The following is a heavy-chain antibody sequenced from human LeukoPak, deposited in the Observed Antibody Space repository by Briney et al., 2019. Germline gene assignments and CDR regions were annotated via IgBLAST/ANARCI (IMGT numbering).Heavy chain of an antibody. CDR1: GGSISSYY. V-gene: IGHV4-59*01. CDR2: IYYSGST. CDR3: ARWGVYPDEGFDY. D-gene: IGHD3-16*01. J-gene: IGHJ4*01. Sequence: SETLSLTCTVSGGSISSYYWSWIRQPPGKGLEWIGYIYYSGSTNYNPSLKSRVTISVDTSKNQFSLKLSSVTAADTAVYYCARWGVYPDEGFDYWGHGTLVTVSS.